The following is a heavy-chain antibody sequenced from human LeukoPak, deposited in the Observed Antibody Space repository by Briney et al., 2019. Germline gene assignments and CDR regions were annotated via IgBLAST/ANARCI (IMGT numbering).Heavy chain of an antibody. V-gene: IGHV1-2*02. CDR2: INPNSGGT. J-gene: IGHJ4*02. CDR3: ARAGYCSSTSCYFDY. D-gene: IGHD2-2*03. Sequence: ASVKVSCTASGYTFTGYYMHWVRQAPGQGLEWMGWINPNSGGTNYAQKFQGRVTMTRDTSISTAYMELSRLRSDDTAVYYCARAGYCSSTSCYFDYWGQGTLVTVSS. CDR1: GYTFTGYY.